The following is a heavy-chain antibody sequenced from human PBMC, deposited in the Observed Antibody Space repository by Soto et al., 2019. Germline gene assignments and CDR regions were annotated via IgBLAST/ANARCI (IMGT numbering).Heavy chain of an antibody. CDR2: INHSGST. J-gene: IGHJ6*02. CDR3: ASSPDSSGYYYHYYYGMDV. CDR1: GGSFSGYY. D-gene: IGHD3-22*01. V-gene: IGHV4-34*01. Sequence: QVQLQQWGAGLLKPSETLSLTCAVYGGSFSGYYWSWIRQPPGKGLEWIGEINHSGSTNYNPSLKSRVTISVDTSKNQFSLKLSSVTAADTAVYYCASSPDSSGYYYHYYYGMDVWGQGTTVTVSS.